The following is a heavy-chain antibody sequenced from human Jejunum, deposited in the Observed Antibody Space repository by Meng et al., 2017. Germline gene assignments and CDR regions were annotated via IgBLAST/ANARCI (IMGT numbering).Heavy chain of an antibody. J-gene: IGHJ4*02. V-gene: IGHV3-7*01. CDR3: ARGVREGG. CDR2: MNEDGTQK. Sequence: GESLKISCEASGFTFSNYFMVWVRQAPGKGLEWVANMNEDGTQKLYVDSVRGRFTISRDNAKNSVVLQMDSLRVDDTAVYYCARGVREGGWGQGTLVTVSS. CDR1: GFTFSNYF. D-gene: IGHD1-26*01.